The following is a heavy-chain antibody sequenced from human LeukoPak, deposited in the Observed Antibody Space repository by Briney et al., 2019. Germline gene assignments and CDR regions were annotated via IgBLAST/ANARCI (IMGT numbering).Heavy chain of an antibody. J-gene: IGHJ3*02. V-gene: IGHV4-34*08. CDR3: ALSKQRSDAFDI. CDR1: GFTFSSYE. CDR2: FSHTGSP. Sequence: LRLSCAASGFTFSSYEMNWVRQPPGKGLEWIGEFSHTGSPIYNPSLKSRVNISIDTSKNQFSLRLTSVTAADTAVYYCALSKQRSDAFDIWGQGTMVTVSS.